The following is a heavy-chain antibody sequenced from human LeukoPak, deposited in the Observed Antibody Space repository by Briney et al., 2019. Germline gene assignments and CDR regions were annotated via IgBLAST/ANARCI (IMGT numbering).Heavy chain of an antibody. V-gene: IGHV4-59*08. D-gene: IGHD6-13*01. CDR3: ARHIIAAAGRNPQFDY. CDR2: IYYSGST. Sequence: SETLSLTCTVSGGSISSYYWSWIRQPPGKGLEWIGYIYYSGSTNYNPSLKSRVTISVDTSKNQFSLKLSSVTAADTAVYYCARHIIAAAGRNPQFDYWGQGTLVTVSS. CDR1: GGSISSYY. J-gene: IGHJ4*02.